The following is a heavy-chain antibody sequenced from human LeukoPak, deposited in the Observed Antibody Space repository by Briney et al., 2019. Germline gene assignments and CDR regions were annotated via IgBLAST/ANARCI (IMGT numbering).Heavy chain of an antibody. V-gene: IGHV3-21*01. J-gene: IGHJ6*03. CDR3: ARGGSGYYYYYYYMDV. CDR1: GFTFSSYS. D-gene: IGHD3-10*01. CDR2: ISSSSSYI. Sequence: GGSLRLSCAASGFTFSSYSMNWVRQAPGKGLEWVSSISSSSSYIYYADSVKGRFTISRDNAKNSLYLQMNSLRAEDTAVYYCARGGSGYYYYYYYMDVWGKGTTVTVSS.